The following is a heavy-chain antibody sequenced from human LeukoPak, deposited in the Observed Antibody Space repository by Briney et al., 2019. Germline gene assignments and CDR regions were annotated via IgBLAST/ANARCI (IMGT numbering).Heavy chain of an antibody. CDR2: ISSSGSTI. Sequence: PGGSLRLSCAASGFTFSSYEVNWVRHAPGKGLEWVSYISSSGSTIYYADSVKGRFTISRDNAKNSLYLQMNSLRAEDTAVYYCARGPVTSMDVWGKGTTVTVSS. V-gene: IGHV3-48*03. CDR1: GFTFSSYE. J-gene: IGHJ6*03. CDR3: ARGPVTSMDV. D-gene: IGHD2-2*01.